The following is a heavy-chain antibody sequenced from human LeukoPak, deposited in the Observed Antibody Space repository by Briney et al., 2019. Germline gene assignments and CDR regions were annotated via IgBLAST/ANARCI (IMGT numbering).Heavy chain of an antibody. D-gene: IGHD3-9*01. CDR1: GGSISSSSYY. Sequence: SETLSPTCTVSGGSISSSSYYWGWIRQPPGKGLEWIGSIYYSGSTYYNPSLKSRVTISVDTSKNQFSLKLSSVTAADTAVYYCARHYDILTGYTHTNWFDPWGQGTLVTVSS. V-gene: IGHV4-39*01. CDR2: IYYSGST. CDR3: ARHYDILTGYTHTNWFDP. J-gene: IGHJ5*02.